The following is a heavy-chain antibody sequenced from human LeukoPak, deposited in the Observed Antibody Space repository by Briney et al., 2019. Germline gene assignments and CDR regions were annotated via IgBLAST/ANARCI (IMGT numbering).Heavy chain of an antibody. CDR1: GFTVGSNY. Sequence: GGSLRLSCAASGFTVGSNYMSWVRQAPGKGLEWVSVIYSCSSTYYADSVKGRFTISRDNSKNTVYLQINSLRAEDTAVYYCAKVDYNSGSFFDYWGQGTLVTVSS. J-gene: IGHJ4*02. V-gene: IGHV3-53*01. CDR3: AKVDYNSGSFFDY. D-gene: IGHD3-10*01. CDR2: IYSCSST.